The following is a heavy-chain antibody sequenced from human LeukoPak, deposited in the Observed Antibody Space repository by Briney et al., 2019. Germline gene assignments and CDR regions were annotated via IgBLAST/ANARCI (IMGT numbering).Heavy chain of an antibody. CDR3: ARGAAMVGTYYFDY. J-gene: IGHJ4*02. Sequence: ASVKVSCKASGYTFTSYYMHWVRQAPGQGLDWMGLINHSGGSTSYAQKFQGRVTMTRETSTSTVYMELSSLRSEDTAVYYCARGAAMVGTYYFDYWGQGTLVTVSS. CDR2: INHSGGST. V-gene: IGHV1-46*01. D-gene: IGHD5-18*01. CDR1: GYTFTSYY.